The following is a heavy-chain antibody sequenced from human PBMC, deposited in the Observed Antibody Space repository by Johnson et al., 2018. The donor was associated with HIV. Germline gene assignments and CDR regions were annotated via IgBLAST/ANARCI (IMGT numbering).Heavy chain of an antibody. CDR3: AKIWGDIAATGDAFDI. J-gene: IGHJ3*02. CDR1: GLTFSNYG. CDR2: IRYDGSNK. V-gene: IGHV3-30*02. Sequence: QMLLVESGGGVVQPGGSLRLSCAASGLTFSNYGSHWVRQAPGKGLECVAFIRYDGSNKYYADSVKGRFTISRDNSKNTLYLQMDSLRAEYTAGYYCAKIWGDIAATGDAFDIWGQGTMVTVSS. D-gene: IGHD5-12*01.